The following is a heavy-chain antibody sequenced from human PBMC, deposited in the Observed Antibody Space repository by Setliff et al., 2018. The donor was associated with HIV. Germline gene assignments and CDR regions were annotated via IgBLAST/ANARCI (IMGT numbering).Heavy chain of an antibody. CDR1: GFTFSNYG. CDR3: ARGSLRGVLALGMDD. CDR2: ISSSSRTI. V-gene: IGHV3-48*01. D-gene: IGHD3-10*01. J-gene: IGHJ6*02. Sequence: GGSLRLSCATSGFTFSNYGMHWVRQAPGKGLEWLSYISSSSRTIYYADSVKGRFTISRDNAKNSLYLQMNSLRAEDTAIYYCARGSLRGVLALGMDDWGQGTTVTVSS.